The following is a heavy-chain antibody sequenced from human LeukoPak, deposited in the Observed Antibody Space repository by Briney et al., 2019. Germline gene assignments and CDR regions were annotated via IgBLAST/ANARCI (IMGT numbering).Heavy chain of an antibody. CDR3: AKVAHGSGSNNYYFDY. Sequence: GGSLRLSCAASGFTFSSYAMSWVRQAPGKGLEWVAAISGDGGGTYYADSAKGRFTISRDNSKNTLFLRMNSLRAEDTALYYCAKVAHGSGSNNYYFDYWGQGTLVTVSS. CDR2: ISGDGGGT. V-gene: IGHV3-23*01. J-gene: IGHJ4*02. CDR1: GFTFSSYA. D-gene: IGHD3-10*01.